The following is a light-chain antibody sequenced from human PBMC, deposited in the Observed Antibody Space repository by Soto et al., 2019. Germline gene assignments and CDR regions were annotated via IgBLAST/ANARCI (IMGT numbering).Light chain of an antibody. CDR2: GPS. Sequence: DIVMTQSPATLSVSPGERVTLSCRASQNIKSNLAWYQQKPGQAPRLLIFGPSSRATGIPARFSGSGSGTEFTLTISSLQSEDFAVYYCQQYNSWPLTFGGGTKVEIK. CDR3: QQYNSWPLT. V-gene: IGKV3-15*01. CDR1: QNIKSN. J-gene: IGKJ4*01.